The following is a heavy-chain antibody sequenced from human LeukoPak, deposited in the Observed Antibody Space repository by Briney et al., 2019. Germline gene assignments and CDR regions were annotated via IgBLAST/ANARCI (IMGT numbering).Heavy chain of an antibody. Sequence: GESLKISCGGSGYSFSTYWIGWVRQMPGKGLERVGTIYPGDSDTRYSPSFQGQVTISADKSIGTAYLQWSSLKASDTAMYYCARRMVRGVLASPFDYWGQGTLVTVSS. D-gene: IGHD3-10*01. CDR1: GYSFSTYW. J-gene: IGHJ4*02. CDR3: ARRMVRGVLASPFDY. CDR2: IYPGDSDT. V-gene: IGHV5-51*01.